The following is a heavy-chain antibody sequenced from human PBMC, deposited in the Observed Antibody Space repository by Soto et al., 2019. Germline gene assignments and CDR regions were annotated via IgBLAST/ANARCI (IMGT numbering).Heavy chain of an antibody. J-gene: IGHJ6*03. D-gene: IGHD6-13*01. V-gene: IGHV3-74*01. CDR2: INSDGSST. CDR3: AIDRTPRPYSWYLSYSYTDF. Sequence: EVQLGESGGGLVQPGGSLRLSCAASGFTFSSYWMHWVRQAPGKGLVCVSRINSDGSSTSYADSVKGRFTISRDNAKNKLYLQMNSLRAADTAAYYCAIDRTPRPYSWYLSYSYTDFWVKGTKVTVSS. CDR1: GFTFSSYW.